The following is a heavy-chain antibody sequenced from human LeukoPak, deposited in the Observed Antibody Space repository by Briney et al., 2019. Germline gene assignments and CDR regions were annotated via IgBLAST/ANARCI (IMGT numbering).Heavy chain of an antibody. J-gene: IGHJ3*02. CDR3: ASSSGWYHRDAFDI. D-gene: IGHD6-19*01. V-gene: IGHV1-2*06. CDR1: GYTFTGYY. CDR2: INPNSGGT. Sequence: ASVKVSCKASGYTFTGYYMHWVRQAPGQGLGWMGRINPNSGGTNYAQKFQGRVTMTRDTSISTAYMELSRLRSDDTAVYYCASSSGWYHRDAFDIWGQGTMVTVSS.